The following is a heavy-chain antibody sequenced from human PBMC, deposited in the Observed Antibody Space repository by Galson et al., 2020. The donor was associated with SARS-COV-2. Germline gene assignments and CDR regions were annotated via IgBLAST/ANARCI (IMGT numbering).Heavy chain of an antibody. Sequence: SETLSLTCTVSGGSISSSNYYWGWVRQPPGEALEWIGSIYYTESNYYNPSLTSRVTMSVDTSRNQFSLKLSSVTAADTAVYYCARQILTGYYSFYYFDFWGQGTLVTVSS. D-gene: IGHD3-9*01. CDR3: ARQILTGYYSFYYFDF. V-gene: IGHV4-39*01. CDR1: GGSISSSNYY. J-gene: IGHJ4*02. CDR2: IYYTESN.